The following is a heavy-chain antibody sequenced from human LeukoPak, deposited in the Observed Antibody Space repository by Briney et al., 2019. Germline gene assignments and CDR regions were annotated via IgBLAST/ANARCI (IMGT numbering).Heavy chain of an antibody. D-gene: IGHD3-10*01. J-gene: IGHJ4*02. CDR3: AKDALGGSGSYSWGTFDY. V-gene: IGHV3-23*01. CDR2: ISGSGGTA. CDR1: GFSFSSYA. Sequence: GGSLRLSCVASGFSFSSYALSWVRRAPGKGLEWVSGISGSGGTAVYTDSVRGRFTVSRDNSKNTLYLQMNSLRDEDTAVYYCAKDALGGSGSYSWGTFDYWGQGTLVTVSS.